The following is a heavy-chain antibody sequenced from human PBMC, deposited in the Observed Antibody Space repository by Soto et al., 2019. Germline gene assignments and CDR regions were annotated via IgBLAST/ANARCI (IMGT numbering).Heavy chain of an antibody. V-gene: IGHV3-48*02. Sequence: GGSLKLSCAAPGFTFSTSSMHWVGEAAGKGLEWVSHIRGSSTVRYYADSVKGRFTISRDKANNALYLQMSSLRDEDTAVYYCARYRYFDWLGYYGMDVWGQG. CDR1: GFTFSTSS. CDR2: IRGSSTVR. D-gene: IGHD3-9*01. J-gene: IGHJ6*01. CDR3: ARYRYFDWLGYYGMDV.